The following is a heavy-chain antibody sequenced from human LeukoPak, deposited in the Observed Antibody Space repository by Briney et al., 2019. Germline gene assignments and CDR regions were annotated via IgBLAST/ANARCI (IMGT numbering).Heavy chain of an antibody. J-gene: IGHJ4*02. CDR3: AKGETTVTAWALDY. CDR2: ISWNSGSI. D-gene: IGHD4-17*01. CDR1: GFTFDDYA. Sequence: PGGSLRLSCAASGFTFDDYAMHWVRQAPGKGLEWVSGISWNSGSIGYADSVKGRFTISRDNAKNSLYLQMNSLRAEDTALYYCAKGETTVTAWALDYWGQGTLVTVSS. V-gene: IGHV3-9*01.